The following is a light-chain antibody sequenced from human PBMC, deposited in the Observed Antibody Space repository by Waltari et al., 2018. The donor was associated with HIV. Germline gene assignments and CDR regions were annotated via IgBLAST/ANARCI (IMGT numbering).Light chain of an antibody. Sequence: DIQMTQSPSSLSASIGYSVTITCRTSQSIISLLNWYQQKPGKGPDLLSYRASTLQNGGPSRFSGSGSGTDFTLTISSLQPEDFATYYCQQSYSTTYTFGQGTKLEIK. CDR2: RAS. CDR3: QQSYSTTYT. J-gene: IGKJ2*01. V-gene: IGKV1-39*01. CDR1: QSIISL.